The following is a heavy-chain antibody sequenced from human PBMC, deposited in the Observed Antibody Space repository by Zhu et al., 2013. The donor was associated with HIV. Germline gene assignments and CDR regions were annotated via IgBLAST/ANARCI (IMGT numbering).Heavy chain of an antibody. Sequence: QVHLVQSGADLKKPGASVRVSCKTSGYSFTKYNIVWVRQAPGQGLEWMGWINSYSGNANYTQALQGRVTMTTDRSTNTAYMELRSPTSDDTAVYFCARGGKYYSDYWGQGSLVTVSS. CDR3: ARGGKYYSDY. J-gene: IGHJ4*01. D-gene: IGHD3-16*01. CDR2: INSYSGNA. V-gene: IGHV1-18*01. CDR1: GYSFTKYN.